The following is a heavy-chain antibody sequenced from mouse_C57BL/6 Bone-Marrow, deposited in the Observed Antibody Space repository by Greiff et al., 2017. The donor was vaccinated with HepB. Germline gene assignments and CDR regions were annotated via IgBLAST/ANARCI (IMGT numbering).Heavy chain of an antibody. J-gene: IGHJ3*01. CDR2: IYPRSGNT. V-gene: IGHV1-81*01. CDR1: GYTFTSYG. CDR3: ARGDSNYVPWFAY. D-gene: IGHD2-5*01. Sequence: QVQLQQSGAELARPGASVKLSCTASGYTFTSYGISWVKQRTGQGLEWIGEIYPRSGNTYYNEKFKGKATLTADKSSSTAYMELRSLTSEDSAVYFCARGDSNYVPWFAYWGQGTLVTVSA.